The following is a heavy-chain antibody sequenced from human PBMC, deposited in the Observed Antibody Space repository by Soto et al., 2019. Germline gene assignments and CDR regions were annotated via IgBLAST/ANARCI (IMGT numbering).Heavy chain of an antibody. CDR1: GFTLTDDY. Sequence: GGSLRLSCPGSGFTLTDDYIDWVRQAPGKGLEWVGRARDKPQGYSTAYAASVKGRFTTSRDESKNSAYLQMNSLKTEDTAVYYCVRATYFSDSSGYTRCLDYWGQGTLVTLSS. D-gene: IGHD3-22*01. CDR3: VRATYFSDSSGYTRCLDY. V-gene: IGHV3-72*01. J-gene: IGHJ4*02. CDR2: ARDKPQGYST.